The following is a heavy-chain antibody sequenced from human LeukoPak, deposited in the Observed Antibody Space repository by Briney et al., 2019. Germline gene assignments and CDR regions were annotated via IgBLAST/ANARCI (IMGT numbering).Heavy chain of an antibody. CDR2: LNHSGST. CDR1: GGSFSGYY. CDR3: ARASPMT. V-gene: IGHV4-34*01. J-gene: IGHJ5*02. Sequence: PSETLSLTCAVYGGSFSGYYWSWIRQPSGKGLEWIGELNHSGSTNYNPSLKSRVTISVDTSKNQFSLKLSSVTAADTAVYYCARASPMTWGQGTLVTVSS.